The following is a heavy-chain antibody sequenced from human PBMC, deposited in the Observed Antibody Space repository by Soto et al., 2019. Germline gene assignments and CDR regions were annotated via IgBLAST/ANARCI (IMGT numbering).Heavy chain of an antibody. Sequence: GGSLRLSCAASRFTISGHAMHWVRQAPGKGLEWLAVISYDGSDKFYGDSVKGRFTISRDNAKNKLYLQMNSLRVEDTAVYYCTRDRGYPDSFDLWGQGTMVTVSS. D-gene: IGHD3-10*01. J-gene: IGHJ3*01. CDR3: TRDRGYPDSFDL. CDR1: RFTISGHA. CDR2: ISYDGSDK. V-gene: IGHV3-30*03.